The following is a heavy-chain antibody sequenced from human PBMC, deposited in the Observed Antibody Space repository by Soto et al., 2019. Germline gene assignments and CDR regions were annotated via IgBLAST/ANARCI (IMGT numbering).Heavy chain of an antibody. Sequence: GESLKISCKGSGYSFTSYWIGWVRQMPGKGLECMGIIYPGDSDTRYSPSFQGQVTISADKSISTAYLQWSSLKASDTAMYYCASNVDIVATIRPDAFDIWGQGTMVTVSS. CDR1: GYSFTSYW. J-gene: IGHJ3*02. D-gene: IGHD5-12*01. CDR3: ASNVDIVATIRPDAFDI. V-gene: IGHV5-51*01. CDR2: IYPGDSDT.